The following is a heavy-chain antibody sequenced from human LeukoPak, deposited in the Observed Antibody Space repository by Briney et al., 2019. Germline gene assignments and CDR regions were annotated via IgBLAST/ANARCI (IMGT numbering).Heavy chain of an antibody. CDR3: ARDSVANYYYYYMDV. CDR1: GGSISSYY. D-gene: IGHD5-12*01. V-gene: IGHV4-59*12. Sequence: PSETLSLTCTVSGGSISSYYWSWIRQPPGKGLEWIGYTYYSGSTNYNPSLKSRVTISVDTSKNQFSLNLSSVTAADTAVYYCARDSVANYYYYYMDVWGRGTTVTVSS. CDR2: TYYSGST. J-gene: IGHJ6*03.